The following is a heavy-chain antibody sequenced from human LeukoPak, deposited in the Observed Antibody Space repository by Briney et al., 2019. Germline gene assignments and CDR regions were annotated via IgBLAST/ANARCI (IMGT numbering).Heavy chain of an antibody. D-gene: IGHD6-19*01. CDR1: GGPISGSY. J-gene: IGHJ4*02. CDR2: IYYSGST. V-gene: IGHV4-59*08. Sequence: QTSETLSLTCSVSGGPISGSYWSRLRQPPGQGLEWIGYIYYSGSTNYNPSLKSRVIISRDTSKNQFSLNLSSVTAADTADYNCANGYTDGWLIGYWGQGTLVTVSS. CDR3: ANGYTDGWLIGY.